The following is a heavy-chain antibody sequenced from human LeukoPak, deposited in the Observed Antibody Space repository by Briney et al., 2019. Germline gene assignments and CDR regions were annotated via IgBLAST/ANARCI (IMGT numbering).Heavy chain of an antibody. J-gene: IGHJ6*03. CDR1: GFTFSSYS. D-gene: IGHD3-10*01. Sequence: GGSLRLSCAASGFTFSSYSMTWVRQAPGKGLEWVSAISDSGGSTYYADSVKGRFTISRDNAKNSLYLQMNSLRAEDTALYYCARVGGRYGSGTYYAPMDVWGKGTTVTVSS. CDR2: ISDSGGST. CDR3: ARVGGRYGSGTYYAPMDV. V-gene: IGHV3-23*01.